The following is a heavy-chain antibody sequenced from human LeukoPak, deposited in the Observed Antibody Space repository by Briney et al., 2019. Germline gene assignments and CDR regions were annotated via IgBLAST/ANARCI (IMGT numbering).Heavy chain of an antibody. Sequence: SETLSLTCAVSGGSISSGGYSWSWIRQPPGKGLEWIGEINHSGSSNSNPSLKSRITISEDTTKNQSSLKLSPVPAASMALYYCARAGGLTYYDILTGEPLYYFDYWGQGTLVTVSS. CDR1: GGSISSGGYS. V-gene: IGHV4-30-2*01. CDR2: INHSGSS. CDR3: ARAGGLTYYDILTGEPLYYFDY. D-gene: IGHD3-9*01. J-gene: IGHJ4*02.